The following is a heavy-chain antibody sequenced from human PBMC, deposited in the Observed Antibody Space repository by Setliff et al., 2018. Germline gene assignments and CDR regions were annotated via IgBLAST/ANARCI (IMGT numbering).Heavy chain of an antibody. CDR1: GGSISSYY. Sequence: PSETLSLTCTVSGGSISSYYWSWIRQPAGKGLEWIGRIYIGGSANYNPSLKSRVTISMDTSKNQFSLKVSSVTAADTAVYYCARSFSRREKFLLDYWGQGALVTVSS. CDR2: IYIGGSA. V-gene: IGHV4-4*07. J-gene: IGHJ4*02. CDR3: ARSFSRREKFLLDY.